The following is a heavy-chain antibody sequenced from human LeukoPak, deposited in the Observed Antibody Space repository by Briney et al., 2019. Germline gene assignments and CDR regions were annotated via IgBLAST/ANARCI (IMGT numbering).Heavy chain of an antibody. V-gene: IGHV3-30*04. CDR1: GFTFSNYA. J-gene: IGHJ3*02. CDR3: AKDQHYALGAFDI. D-gene: IGHD4-17*01. CDR2: ISYDGSNK. Sequence: GKSLRLSCAASGFTFSNYAMLWVRQTPGRGLEWVAVISYDGSNKYYADSVKGRFTISRDNSKNTLYLQMNSLRAEDTAVYYCAKDQHYALGAFDIWGQGTMVTVSS.